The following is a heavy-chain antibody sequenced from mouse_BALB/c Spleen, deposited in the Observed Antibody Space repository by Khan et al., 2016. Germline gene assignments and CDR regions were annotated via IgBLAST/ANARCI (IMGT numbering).Heavy chain of an antibody. J-gene: IGHJ2*01. CDR3: ARGWLRYY. V-gene: IGHV1-9*01. CDR2: ILPGSDST. CDR1: GYTFSSYW. Sequence: QVQLQQSGAELMKPGASVKISCKATGYTFSSYWIEWIKQRPGHGLEWIGEILPGSDSTNYNEKFKGKATFTADTSSNTAYMQLSTLTSEDSAVYYCARGWLRYYWGQGTTLTVSS. D-gene: IGHD1-1*01.